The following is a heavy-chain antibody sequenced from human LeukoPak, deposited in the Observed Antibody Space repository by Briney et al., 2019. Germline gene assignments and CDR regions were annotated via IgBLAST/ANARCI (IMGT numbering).Heavy chain of an antibody. J-gene: IGHJ6*03. Sequence: GGSLRLSCAASGFTFSSYEMNWVRQAPGNGLEWVSYISSSGSTIYYADSVKGRFTISRDNAKNSMYLQMNSLRAEDTAVYYCARNPKGYCSSTSCYAVYYYMDVWGKGTTVTVSS. CDR1: GFTFSSYE. D-gene: IGHD2-2*01. V-gene: IGHV3-48*03. CDR3: ARNPKGYCSSTSCYAVYYYMDV. CDR2: ISSSGSTI.